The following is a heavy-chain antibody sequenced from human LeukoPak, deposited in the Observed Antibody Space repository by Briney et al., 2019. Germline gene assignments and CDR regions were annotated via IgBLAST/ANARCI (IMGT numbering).Heavy chain of an antibody. V-gene: IGHV4-59*01. CDR3: ARAAAGGNWFDP. Sequence: PSETLSLTCTVSGGSISSYYWSWIRQPPGKGLEWIGYIYYSGSTNYNPSLKSRVTISVDTSKNQFSLKLSSVTAADTAVYYCARAAAGGNWFDPGGQGTLVTVSS. CDR2: IYYSGST. CDR1: GGSISSYY. J-gene: IGHJ5*02. D-gene: IGHD6-13*01.